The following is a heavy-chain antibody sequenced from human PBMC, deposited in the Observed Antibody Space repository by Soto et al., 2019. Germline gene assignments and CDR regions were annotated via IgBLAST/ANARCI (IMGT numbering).Heavy chain of an antibody. CDR2: IYYSGST. Sequence: QVQLQESGPGLVKPSQPLSLTCTVSGGSISSGGYYWSWIRQHPGKGLEWIGYIYYSGSTYYNPALKSHVSITVDTSKNQCSLKLSSVTAADKAVYYCARCRGGSCMYGMDVWGQGTTVTVSS. V-gene: IGHV4-31*01. D-gene: IGHD2-15*01. CDR3: ARCRGGSCMYGMDV. CDR1: GGSISSGGYY. J-gene: IGHJ6*02.